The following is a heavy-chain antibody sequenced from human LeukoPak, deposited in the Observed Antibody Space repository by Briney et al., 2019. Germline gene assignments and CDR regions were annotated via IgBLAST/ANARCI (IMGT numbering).Heavy chain of an antibody. CDR3: AKKRGTPVTTIDI. CDR1: GFTVTTNY. CDR2: ISGSGGST. D-gene: IGHD4-17*01. Sequence: GGSLRLSCAASGFTVTTNYMSWVRQAPGKGLEWVSTISGSGGSTYYADSVKGRFTLSRDTSKNTLYLQMNSLRAEDTAVYYCAKKRGTPVTTIDIWGQGTMVTVSS. J-gene: IGHJ3*02. V-gene: IGHV3-23*01.